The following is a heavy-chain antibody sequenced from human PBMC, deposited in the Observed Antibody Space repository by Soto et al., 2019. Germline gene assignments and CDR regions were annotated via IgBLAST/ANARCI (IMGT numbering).Heavy chain of an antibody. D-gene: IGHD2-15*01. V-gene: IGHV4-31*03. CDR2: RYYSEST. J-gene: IGHJ4*02. CDR3: TRTKCSGGSCYSWSLDY. Sequence: SETLSLTCTVSGGSITTGGYYWSWIRQLPGKGLEWIGHRYYSESTYYNPSLKSRVSISLDTSKNQFSLKLSFVTAADTAMYYCTRTKCSGGSCYSWSLDYWGQGTPVTVSS. CDR1: GGSITTGGYY.